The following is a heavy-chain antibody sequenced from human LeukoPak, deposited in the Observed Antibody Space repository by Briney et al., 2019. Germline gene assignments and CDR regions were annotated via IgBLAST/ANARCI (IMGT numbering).Heavy chain of an antibody. V-gene: IGHV4-59*08. CDR2: ISYSGIT. CDR1: GDSTSSYY. J-gene: IGHJ6*02. Sequence: SETLSLTCTVSGDSTSSYYWSWIRQPPGKGLEWIGYISYSGITNYNPSLKSRVTISVDTSKNQFSLKLNSVTAADAAVYYCARHELGINYYYGMDVWGQGTTVTVSS. CDR3: ARHELGINYYYGMDV. D-gene: IGHD1-26*01.